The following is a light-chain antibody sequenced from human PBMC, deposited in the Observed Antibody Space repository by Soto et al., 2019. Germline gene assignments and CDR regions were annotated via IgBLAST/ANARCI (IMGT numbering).Light chain of an antibody. V-gene: IGLV2-23*01. Sequence: QSALTQPASVSGSPGQSITFSCTGTSSDVGSYNLVSWYQQHPGEAPKLIIYEGSKRPSGVSNRFSASKSGNTASLTISGLQAEDEADYYCSSYAGSSTLYVFGTGTKVTVL. CDR3: SSYAGSSTLYV. J-gene: IGLJ1*01. CDR2: EGS. CDR1: SSDVGSYNL.